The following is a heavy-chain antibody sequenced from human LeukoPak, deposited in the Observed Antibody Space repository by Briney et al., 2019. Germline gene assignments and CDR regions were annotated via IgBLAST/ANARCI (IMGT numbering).Heavy chain of an antibody. CDR2: ISWNSGSI. V-gene: IGHV3-9*01. D-gene: IGHD6-6*01. Sequence: GGSLRLSCAASGFTFSGFTMNWVRQAPGRGLEWVSGISWNSGSIVYADSVKGRFTITRDKAKISLYLQMNSLRAEDTALYYCAKERTSSSSDDFDYWGQGTLVTVSS. J-gene: IGHJ4*02. CDR3: AKERTSSSSDDFDY. CDR1: GFTFSGFT.